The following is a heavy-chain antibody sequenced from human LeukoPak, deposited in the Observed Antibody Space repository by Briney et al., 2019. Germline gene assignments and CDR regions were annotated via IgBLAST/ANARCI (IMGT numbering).Heavy chain of an antibody. Sequence: ASVKVSCKASGYTFTGYYMHWVRQAPGQGLEWMGRINPNSGGTNYAQKFQGRVTMTRDTSISTAYMELSRLRSDDTAVYYCAREVTTRGIYFDYWGQGTLVTVSS. D-gene: IGHD4-17*01. CDR2: INPNSGGT. J-gene: IGHJ4*02. V-gene: IGHV1-2*06. CDR1: GYTFTGYY. CDR3: AREVTTRGIYFDY.